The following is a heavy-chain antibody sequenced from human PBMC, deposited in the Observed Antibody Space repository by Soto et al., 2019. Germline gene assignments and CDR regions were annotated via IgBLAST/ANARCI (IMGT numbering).Heavy chain of an antibody. J-gene: IGHJ4*02. V-gene: IGHV4-30-4*01. D-gene: IGHD2-21*02. Sequence: QVQLQESGPGLVKPSQTLSLTCTVSGGSISSGDYYWSWIRQPPGKRLEWIGYIYYSGSTYYNPSLKSRVTISVDTSKNQFSLKLSSVTAADTAVYYCARGGPYGGNSADYWGQGTLVTVSS. CDR3: ARGGPYGGNSADY. CDR2: IYYSGST. CDR1: GGSISSGDYY.